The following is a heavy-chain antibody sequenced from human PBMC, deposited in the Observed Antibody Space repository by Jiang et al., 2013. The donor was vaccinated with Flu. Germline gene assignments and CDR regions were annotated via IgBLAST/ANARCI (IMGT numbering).Heavy chain of an antibody. D-gene: IGHD6-19*01. V-gene: IGHV6-1*01. CDR3: ARDGVIAVAGTPYYYYYGMDV. CDR1: GDSVSSNSAA. CDR2: TYYRSKWYN. J-gene: IGHJ6*02. Sequence: QTLSLTCAISGDSVSSNSAAWNWIRQSPSRGLEWLGRTYYRSKWYNDYAVSVKSRITINPDTSKNQFSLQLNSVTPEDTAVYYCARDGVIAVAGTPYYYYYGMDVWGQGTTVTVSS.